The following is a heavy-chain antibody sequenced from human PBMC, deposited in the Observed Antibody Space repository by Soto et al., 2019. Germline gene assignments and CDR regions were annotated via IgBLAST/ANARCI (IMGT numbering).Heavy chain of an antibody. CDR2: IYSTGTT. D-gene: IGHD3-10*01. V-gene: IGHV3-53*01. CDR1: GFTVGNNY. Sequence: EVQLVESGGGLIQPGGSLKLSCAASGFTVGNNYMSWVRQAPGKGLEWVSLIYSTGTTKYADSVKGRFTVSRDNAKNTLYLQMNSPRAEDTAVYYCATDGRGSGSHYNSFGYWGQGTLVTVSS. J-gene: IGHJ4*02. CDR3: ATDGRGSGSHYNSFGY.